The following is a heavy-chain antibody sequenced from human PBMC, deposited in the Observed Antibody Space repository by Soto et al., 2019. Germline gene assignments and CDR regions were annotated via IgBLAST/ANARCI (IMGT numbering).Heavy chain of an antibody. J-gene: IGHJ1*01. CDR3: AKLTIFGVVSGREYFQH. D-gene: IGHD3-3*01. CDR1: GFTFSSYA. Sequence: GGSLRLSCAASGFTFSSYAMSWVRQAPGKGLEWVSAISGSGGSTYYADSVKGRFTISRDNSKNTLYLQMNSLRAEDTAVYYCAKLTIFGVVSGREYFQHWGQGTLVTVSS. V-gene: IGHV3-23*01. CDR2: ISGSGGST.